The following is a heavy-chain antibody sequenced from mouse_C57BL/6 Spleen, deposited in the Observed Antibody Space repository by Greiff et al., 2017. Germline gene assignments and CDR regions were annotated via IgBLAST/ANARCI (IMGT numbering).Heavy chain of an antibody. V-gene: IGHV1-69*01. D-gene: IGHD2-3*01. J-gene: IGHJ2*01. CDR3: AKTYDGYYGD. CDR1: GYTFTSYW. CDR2: IDPSDSYT. Sequence: QVQLQQPGAELVMPGASVKLSCKASGYTFTSYWMHWVKQRPGQGLAWIGEIDPSDSYTNYNQKFKGKSTLTVDKSSSTAYMQLSSLTSEDSAVYYCAKTYDGYYGDWGQGTTLTVSS.